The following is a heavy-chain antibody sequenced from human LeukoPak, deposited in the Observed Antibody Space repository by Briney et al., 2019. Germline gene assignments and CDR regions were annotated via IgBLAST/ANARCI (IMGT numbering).Heavy chain of an antibody. D-gene: IGHD6-13*01. CDR2: IKSKTDCETI. J-gene: IGHJ4*02. CDR1: GFIFSKAW. V-gene: IGHV3-15*01. CDR3: TTDSRTAAPPHFDY. Sequence: TGGSLRLSCAASGFIFSKAWMSWVRQAPGKGLESVGRIKSKTDCETIQYAAPVEGRFTISRDDSKNTLDLQMNSLKTEDTAVYYCTTDSRTAAPPHFDYWGQGSLVTVSS.